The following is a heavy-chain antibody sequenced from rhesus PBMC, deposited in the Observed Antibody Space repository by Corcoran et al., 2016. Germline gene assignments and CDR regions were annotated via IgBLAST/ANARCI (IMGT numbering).Heavy chain of an antibody. CDR2: IYGSSGST. J-gene: IGHJ4*01. Sequence: QVQLQESGPGVVKPSETLSLTCAVSGYSISSGYDWSWIRQPPGKGLEWIGYIYGSSGSTNYNPSLQNRVTISKDTSKIQFSLKLSSVTAADTAVYYCARETLYGTSYLFDYWGQGVLVTVSS. D-gene: IGHD4-29*01. V-gene: IGHV4-76*01. CDR1: GYSISSGYD. CDR3: ARETLYGTSYLFDY.